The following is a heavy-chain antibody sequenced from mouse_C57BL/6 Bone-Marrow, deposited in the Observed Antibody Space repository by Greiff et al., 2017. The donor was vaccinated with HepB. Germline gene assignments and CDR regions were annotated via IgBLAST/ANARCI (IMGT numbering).Heavy chain of an antibody. Sequence: EVQLQESGPGLVKPSQSLSLTCSVTGYSITSGYYWNWIRQFPGNKLEWMGYISYDGSNKYNPSLKNRISITRDTSKNQFFLKLNSVTTEDTATYYCARGELRAMDYWGQGTSVTVSS. CDR2: ISYDGSN. CDR1: GYSITSGYY. J-gene: IGHJ4*01. D-gene: IGHD1-1*01. V-gene: IGHV3-6*01. CDR3: ARGELRAMDY.